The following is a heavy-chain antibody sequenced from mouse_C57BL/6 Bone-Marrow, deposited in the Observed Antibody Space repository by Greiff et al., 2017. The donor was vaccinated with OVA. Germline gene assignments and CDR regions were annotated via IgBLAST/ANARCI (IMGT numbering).Heavy chain of an antibody. CDR2: IRSKSNNYAT. V-gene: IGHV10-1*01. Sequence: EVKLVESGGGLVQPKGSLKLSCAASGFSFNTYAMNWVRQAPGKGLEWVARIRSKSNNYATYYADSVKDRFTISRDDSESMLYLQMNNLKTEDTAMYYCVGWLLRAMDYWGQGTSVTVSS. CDR3: VGWLLRAMDY. CDR1: GFSFNTYA. D-gene: IGHD2-3*01. J-gene: IGHJ4*01.